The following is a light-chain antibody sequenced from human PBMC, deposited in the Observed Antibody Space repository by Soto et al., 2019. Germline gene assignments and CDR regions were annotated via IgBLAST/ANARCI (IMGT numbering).Light chain of an antibody. CDR2: GAS. CDR3: QQYNTWWT. J-gene: IGKJ1*01. CDR1: QSIRSN. V-gene: IGKV3-15*01. Sequence: VITQCPATLSVSPADRATFSGRASQSIRSNSAWYQQTPGQAPRLLIYGASTRAAGVPARFSGSGSGTDFTLTISSLPSEDAAVYYCQQYNTWWTFGQGTKVDIK.